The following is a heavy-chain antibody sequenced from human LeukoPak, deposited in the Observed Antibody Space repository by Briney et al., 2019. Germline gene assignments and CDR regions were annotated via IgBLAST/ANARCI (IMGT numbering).Heavy chain of an antibody. CDR3: ARAYCGGDCYGAGYYYMDV. CDR2: IIPIFGTA. J-gene: IGHJ6*03. Sequence: ASVKVSCKASGGTFSSYAISWVRQAPGQGLEWMGRIIPIFGTANYAQKFQGRVTIITDESTSTAYMELSSLRSEDTAVYHCARAYCGGDCYGAGYYYMDVWGKGTTVTVSS. V-gene: IGHV1-69*05. CDR1: GGTFSSYA. D-gene: IGHD2-21*02.